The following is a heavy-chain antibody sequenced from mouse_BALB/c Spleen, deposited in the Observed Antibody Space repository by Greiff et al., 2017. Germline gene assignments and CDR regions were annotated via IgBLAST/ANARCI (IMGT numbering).Heavy chain of an antibody. D-gene: IGHD3-1*01. CDR2: ILPGSGST. CDR1: GYTFSSYW. J-gene: IGHJ4*01. Sequence: QVHVKQSGAELMKPGTSVKISCKATGYTFSSYWIEWVKQRPGHGLEWIGEILPGSGSTNYNEKFKGKATFTADTSSNTAYMQLSSLTSEDSAVYYCARGRSARATFAMDYWGQGTSVTVSS. CDR3: ARGRSARATFAMDY. V-gene: IGHV1-9*01.